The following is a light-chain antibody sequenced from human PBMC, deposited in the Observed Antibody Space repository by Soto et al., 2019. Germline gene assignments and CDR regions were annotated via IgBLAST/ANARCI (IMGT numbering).Light chain of an antibody. V-gene: IGKV1-39*01. CDR1: QAINKN. CDR3: QQSFHTPYT. J-gene: IGKJ2*01. CDR2: SAS. Sequence: DIQMTQSPSSLSASVGDTVTITCRASQAINKNLNWYQQKPWQAPNLLIYSASDFQSGVPSRFSGSGSGTEFTLTISGLQPEDSATYYCQQSFHTPYTFGQGTDLEI.